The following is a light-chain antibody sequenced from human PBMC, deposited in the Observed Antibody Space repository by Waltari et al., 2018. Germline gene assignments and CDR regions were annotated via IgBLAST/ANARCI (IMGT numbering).Light chain of an antibody. CDR3: SSYTTSSAPGV. J-gene: IGLJ1*01. Sequence: QSALTQPASVSGSPGQSITISCSGTDSDVGAYDFVSWYQQHPGKAPHLIIYEVSKRPSGISNRFSAPRSGNPASLTISGLQAEDEADDYCSSYTTSSAPGVFGTGTRVTVL. CDR1: DSDVGAYDF. CDR2: EVS. V-gene: IGLV2-14*01.